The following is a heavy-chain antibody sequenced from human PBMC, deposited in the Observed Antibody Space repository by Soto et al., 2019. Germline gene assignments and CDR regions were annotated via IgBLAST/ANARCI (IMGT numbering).Heavy chain of an antibody. J-gene: IGHJ6*03. Sequence: SETLSLTCAVYGGSVSSSSNYYWSWIRQPPGKGLEWIGEMSHSGGTHFNPSLKSRVTISVDTSKNQFSLKMSSVTAADTALYYCARIAAQYYYYYYMDVWGKGTTVTVSS. V-gene: IGHV4-34*01. D-gene: IGHD2-15*01. CDR3: ARIAAQYYYYYYMDV. CDR1: GGSVSSSSNYY. CDR2: MSHSGGT.